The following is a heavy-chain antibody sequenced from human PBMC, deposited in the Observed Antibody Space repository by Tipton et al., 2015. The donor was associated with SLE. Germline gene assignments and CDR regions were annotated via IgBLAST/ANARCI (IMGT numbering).Heavy chain of an antibody. J-gene: IGHJ4*02. V-gene: IGHV3-30*02. CDR2: IRYDGSDK. D-gene: IGHD3-22*01. Sequence: SLRLSCAASGFSFSTYGMCWVRQAPGKGLEWVSFIRYDGSDKYYADSVKGRFTISRDNSKNTLYLQMNSLTTDDTAVYYCAKPYSRQTDYWGQGTLVTVSS. CDR3: AKPYSRQTDY. CDR1: GFSFSTYG.